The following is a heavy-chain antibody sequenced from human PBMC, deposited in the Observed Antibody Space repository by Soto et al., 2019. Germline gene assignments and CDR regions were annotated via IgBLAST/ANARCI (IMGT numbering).Heavy chain of an antibody. J-gene: IGHJ5*02. D-gene: IGHD2-2*01. V-gene: IGHV1-69*13. Sequence: SVKVSCKASGGTFSSYAISWVRQAPGQGLEWMGGIIPIFGTANYAQKFQGRVTITADESTSTAYMELSSLRSEDTAVYYCARGDCSSTSCSRVWFDAWGQGTLVTVSS. CDR3: ARGDCSSTSCSRVWFDA. CDR2: IIPIFGTA. CDR1: GGTFSSYA.